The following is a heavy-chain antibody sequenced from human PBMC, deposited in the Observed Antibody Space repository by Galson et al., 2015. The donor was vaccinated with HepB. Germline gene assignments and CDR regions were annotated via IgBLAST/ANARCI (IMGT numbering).Heavy chain of an antibody. CDR2: ISGYNGQT. J-gene: IGHJ4*02. CDR3: AREDCSSSSCIFDY. V-gene: IGHV1-18*01. D-gene: IGHD6-13*01. CDR1: GYTFSTSG. Sequence: VKVSCKASGYTFSTSGISWVRQAPGQGLEWMGWISGYNGQTYYAQKLQGRVSMTTDTSTTTAYMELRSLGSDDTAVYYCAREDCSSSSCIFDYWGQGTLVTVSS.